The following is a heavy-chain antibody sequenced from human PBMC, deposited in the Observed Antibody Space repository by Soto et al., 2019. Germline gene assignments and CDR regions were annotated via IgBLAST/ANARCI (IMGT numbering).Heavy chain of an antibody. Sequence: PGGSLRLSCAASGFTFSSYGMHWVRQAPGKGLEWVAVISYDGSNKYYADSVKGRFTISRDNSKNTLYLQMNSLRAEDTAVYYCAKERYYATLMYYFDYWGQGTLVTVSS. V-gene: IGHV3-30*18. CDR1: GFTFSSYG. J-gene: IGHJ4*02. CDR3: AKERYYATLMYYFDY. CDR2: ISYDGSNK. D-gene: IGHD3-3*01.